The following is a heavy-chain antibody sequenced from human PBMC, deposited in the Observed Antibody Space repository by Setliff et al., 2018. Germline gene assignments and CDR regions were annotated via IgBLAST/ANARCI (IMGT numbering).Heavy chain of an antibody. CDR1: GFTYNNDW. CDR3: ARDPNGDYVGAFDP. J-gene: IGHJ5*02. V-gene: IGHV3-7*01. D-gene: IGHD4-17*01. CDR2: INPDGSEK. Sequence: PGGSLRLSCGASGFTYNNDWVSWVRQAPGKGLEWLASINPDGSEKYYVDSVKGRFTISRDNAKNSLSLQMNSLRTEDTAVYYCARDPNGDYVGAFDPWGQGILVTVSS.